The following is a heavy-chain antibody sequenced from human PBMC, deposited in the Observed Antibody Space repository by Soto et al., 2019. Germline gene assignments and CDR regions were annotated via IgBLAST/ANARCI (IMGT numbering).Heavy chain of an antibody. D-gene: IGHD1-26*01. CDR1: GDSVSSNNYY. Sequence: PSETLSLTCTVSGDSVSSNNYYWSWIRQPPGKGLEWIGYIYHSGSTNYNPSLKGRVTISIDTSKNQFSLKVSYLTAADTAVYYCARQLVGATTDYWGQGTLVTVSS. CDR2: IYHSGST. V-gene: IGHV4-61*01. CDR3: ARQLVGATTDY. J-gene: IGHJ4*02.